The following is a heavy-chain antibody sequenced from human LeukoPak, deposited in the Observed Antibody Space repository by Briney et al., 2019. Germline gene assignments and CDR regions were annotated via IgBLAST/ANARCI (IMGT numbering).Heavy chain of an antibody. D-gene: IGHD3-3*01. J-gene: IGHJ6*03. CDR1: GYTFNRYG. V-gene: IGHV1-18*01. CDR3: ARDRQYDFWSGYYAGGRYYYMDV. Sequence: ASVKVSCKASGYTFNRYGISWVRQAPGQGLEWMGWINVYNGKTDYAQKLQGRVTMTTDTSTSTANMELRSLRSDDTAVYYCARDRQYDFWSGYYAGGRYYYMDVWGKGTTVIVSS. CDR2: INVYNGKT.